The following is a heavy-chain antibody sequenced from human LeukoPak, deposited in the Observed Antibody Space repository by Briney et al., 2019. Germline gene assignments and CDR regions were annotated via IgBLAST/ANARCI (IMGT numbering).Heavy chain of an antibody. Sequence: GASVKVSCKASGYTFTSFVMNWVRQAPGQGLEWMGWISAYNGNTNYAQKLQGRVTMTTDTSTSTAYMDLRSLRSDDTAVYYCARVGAYSSTSCFDYWGLGTLVTVSS. V-gene: IGHV1-18*01. CDR2: ISAYNGNT. CDR3: ARVGAYSSTSCFDY. J-gene: IGHJ4*02. D-gene: IGHD2-2*01. CDR1: GYTFTSFV.